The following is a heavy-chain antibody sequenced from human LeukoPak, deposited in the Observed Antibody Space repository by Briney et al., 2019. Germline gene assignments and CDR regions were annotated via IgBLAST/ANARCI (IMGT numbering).Heavy chain of an antibody. Sequence: SETLSLTCTVSGDSISSGSYYWSWIRQPAGKGLEWIGRVHTIGATDYNPSLRSRVAISMDTSKNQFALKLNSVTAADTAVYYCARKYYDFWGGYYSEDYWGQGTLVTVSS. CDR3: ARKYYDFWGGYYSEDY. CDR1: GDSISSGSYY. J-gene: IGHJ4*02. CDR2: VHTIGAT. V-gene: IGHV4-61*02. D-gene: IGHD3-3*01.